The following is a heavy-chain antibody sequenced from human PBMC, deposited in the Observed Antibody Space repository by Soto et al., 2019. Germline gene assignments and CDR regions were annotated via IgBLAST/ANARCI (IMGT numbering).Heavy chain of an antibody. CDR3: ARHADYYGSDSRGSEDYYCDYGMDV. CDR2: IYPGDSDT. Sequence: GESLKISCKGSGYSFTSYWIGWVRQMPGKGLEWMGIIYPGDSDTRYSPSFQGQVTISADKSISTASLQWSSLKASDTTMYYCARHADYYGSDSRGSEDYYCDYGMDVWGQGTMVTVSS. V-gene: IGHV5-51*01. J-gene: IGHJ6*02. D-gene: IGHD3-10*01. CDR1: GYSFTSYW.